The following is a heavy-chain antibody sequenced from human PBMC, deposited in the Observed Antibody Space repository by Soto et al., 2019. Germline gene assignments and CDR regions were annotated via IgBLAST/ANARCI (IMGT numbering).Heavy chain of an antibody. CDR2: IRAGDDKT. D-gene: IGHD2-21*02. CDR3: ARDNVTLGPRANDAFDL. V-gene: IGHV1-3*01. J-gene: IGHJ3*01. CDR1: GYNVTTQT. Sequence: QVQLVQSGAEVKKPGASVKLSCRAVGYNVTTQTMNWVRQAPGQSLEWMGWIRAGDDKTKYSQKFQGKVTITSDTSAITVYKELTSRTYEETAVYYCARDNVTLGPRANDAFDLWGQGTLVTVSS.